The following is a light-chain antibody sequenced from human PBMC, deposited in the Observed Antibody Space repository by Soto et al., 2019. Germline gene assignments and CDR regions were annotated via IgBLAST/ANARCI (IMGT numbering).Light chain of an antibody. V-gene: IGKV3-15*01. J-gene: IGKJ2*01. Sequence: ETVMTQSPATLSVSPGERATLSCRASQSVSINLAWYQQKPGQAPRLLIYGASTRATGIPARVSGSGSGTEFTLTISILQSEDFVVYDCQQYKNWPPYTCGRGPKLDIK. CDR3: QQYKNWPPYT. CDR2: GAS. CDR1: QSVSIN.